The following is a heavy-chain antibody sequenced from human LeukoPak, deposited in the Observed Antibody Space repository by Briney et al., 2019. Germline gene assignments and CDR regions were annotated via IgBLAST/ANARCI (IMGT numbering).Heavy chain of an antibody. CDR3: AKNNWFDP. Sequence: SETLSLTCAVSGGSFSGHYWSWIRQPPGEGLEWIGEINDSGSTKYNPSLKSRVTISADTSKNQFSLKLSSVTAADTAVYCCAKNNWFDPWGQGTLVTVSS. CDR1: GGSFSGHY. CDR2: INDSGST. J-gene: IGHJ5*02. V-gene: IGHV4-34*01.